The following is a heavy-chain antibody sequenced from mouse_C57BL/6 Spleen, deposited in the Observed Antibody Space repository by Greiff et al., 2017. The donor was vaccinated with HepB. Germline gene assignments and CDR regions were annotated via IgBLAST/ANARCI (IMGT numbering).Heavy chain of an antibody. J-gene: IGHJ2*01. CDR1: GFTFSSYA. CDR2: ISSGGDYI. V-gene: IGHV5-9-1*02. Sequence: EVKLVESGEGLVKPGGSLKLSCAASGFTFSSYAMSWVRQTPEKRLEWVAYISSGGDYIYYADTVKGRFTISRDNARNTLYLQMSSLKSEDTAMYYCTRVGFATVVATTPFDYWGQGTTRTVSS. D-gene: IGHD1-1*01. CDR3: TRVGFATVVATTPFDY.